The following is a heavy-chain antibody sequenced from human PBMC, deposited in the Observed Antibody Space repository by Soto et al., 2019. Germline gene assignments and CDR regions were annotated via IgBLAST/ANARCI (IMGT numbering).Heavy chain of an antibody. CDR1: GFAFSSHP. D-gene: IGHD3-10*01. J-gene: IGHJ3*02. V-gene: IGHV3-23*01. CDR2: ISDGGDLT. Sequence: TGGSLRLSCAASGFAFSSHPMSWVRQAPEKGLEWVAGISDGGDLTYNADSARGRFTISRDNSRNTLYLQMNSLRAEDTAVYYCARRVIGSSRAFDIWGQGTMVTVS. CDR3: ARRVIGSSRAFDI.